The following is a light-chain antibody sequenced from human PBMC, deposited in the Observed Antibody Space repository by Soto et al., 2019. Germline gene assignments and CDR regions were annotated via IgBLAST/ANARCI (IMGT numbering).Light chain of an antibody. CDR3: QKYCSGLPWA. Sequence: DIVLTQSPDSLSVSLGERATINCKSSQSLLYSSSDKNCLAWYQQKPGQPPRLLFYWASTRESGVPERFSGSGSGTDFTLTISSLQAEDVAVYYCQKYCSGLPWAFGQGTTVEIK. CDR2: WAS. J-gene: IGKJ1*01. V-gene: IGKV4-1*01. CDR1: QSLLYSSSDKNC.